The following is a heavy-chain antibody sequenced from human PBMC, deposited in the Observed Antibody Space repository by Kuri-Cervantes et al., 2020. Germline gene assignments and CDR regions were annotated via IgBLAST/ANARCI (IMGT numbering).Heavy chain of an antibody. CDR3: AKGGVILDY. J-gene: IGHJ4*02. D-gene: IGHD2-21*01. CDR1: GFTFSSYA. CDR2: ISYDGSNK. Sequence: GESLKISCAASGFTFSSYAMHWVRQAPGKGLEWVAVISYDGSNKYYADSMKGRFTISRDNSKNTLYLQMNSLRAEDTAVYYCAKGGVILDYWGQGTLVTVSS. V-gene: IGHV3-30-3*01.